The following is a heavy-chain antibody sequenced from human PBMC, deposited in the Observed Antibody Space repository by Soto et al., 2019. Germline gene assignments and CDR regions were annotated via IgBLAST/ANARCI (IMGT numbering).Heavy chain of an antibody. J-gene: IGHJ6*03. Sequence: QVQLQQWGAGLLKPSETLSLTCAVYGGSFSGYQWTWIRQTPGKGLEWIGEINDSGNINYNPSLKSRVTILVDTAKKQLSLKLSSVTAADTAVYYCARGWILCFGELSRRGGYYYYMDVWGKGTTVTVSS. D-gene: IGHD3-10*01. V-gene: IGHV4-34*01. CDR3: ARGWILCFGELSRRGGYYYYMDV. CDR2: INDSGNI. CDR1: GGSFSGYQ.